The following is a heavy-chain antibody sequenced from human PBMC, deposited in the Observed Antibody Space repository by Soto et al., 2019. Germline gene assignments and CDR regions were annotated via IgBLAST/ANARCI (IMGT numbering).Heavy chain of an antibody. CDR2: INNDGGVT. CDR3: TTDGSFAQHV. J-gene: IGHJ3*01. D-gene: IGHD1-1*01. CDR1: GLTFTTTW. V-gene: IGHV3-74*03. Sequence: PGGSLRLSCAASGLTFTTTWLRCVRQAPGMGLVWVSHINNDGGVTTYADSVKGRFTISRDNAKNTVYLQMNSLRAEDTAVYYCTTDGSFAQHVWGQGIMVTVSS.